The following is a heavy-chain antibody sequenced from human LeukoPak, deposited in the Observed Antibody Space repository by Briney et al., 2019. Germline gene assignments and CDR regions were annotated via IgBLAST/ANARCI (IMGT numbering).Heavy chain of an antibody. CDR2: ISTYNSNA. Sequence: ASVKVSCKASGGTFSSYAISWVRQAPGQGLEWMGWISTYNSNANYVVQKLQGRVSMTTDTSTSTAYMELRSLRSDDTAVYYCARVSPSYGMDVWGQGTTVTVSS. J-gene: IGHJ6*02. CDR3: ARVSPSYGMDV. V-gene: IGHV1-18*01. CDR1: GGTFSSYA.